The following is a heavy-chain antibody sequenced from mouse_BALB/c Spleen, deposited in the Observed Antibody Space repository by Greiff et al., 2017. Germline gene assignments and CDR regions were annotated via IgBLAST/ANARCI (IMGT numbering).Heavy chain of an antibody. D-gene: IGHD1-1*01. V-gene: IGHV1S137*01. Sequence: VQLQESGAELVRPGDSVKISCKGSGYTFTDYAMHWVKQSHAKSLEWIGVISTYYGDASYNQKFKGKATMTVDKSSSTAYMELARLTSEDSAIYYCARGDYYGSSYPRYFDVWGAGTTVTVSS. CDR3: ARGDYYGSSYPRYFDV. J-gene: IGHJ1*01. CDR2: ISTYYGDA. CDR1: GYTFTDYA.